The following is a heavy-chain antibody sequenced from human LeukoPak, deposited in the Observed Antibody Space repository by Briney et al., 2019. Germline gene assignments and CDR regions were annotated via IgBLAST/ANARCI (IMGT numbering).Heavy chain of an antibody. V-gene: IGHV1-8*02. D-gene: IGHD6-13*01. CDR3: AKSSSFDY. CDR2: MNPNSGNT. CDR1: GGTFSSYA. J-gene: IGHJ4*02. Sequence: ASVKVSCKASGGTFSSYAISWVRQAPGQGLEWMGWMNPNSGNTGYAQKFQGRVTMTRNTSISTAYMELSSLRSEDTAVYYCAKSSSFDYWGQGTLVTVSS.